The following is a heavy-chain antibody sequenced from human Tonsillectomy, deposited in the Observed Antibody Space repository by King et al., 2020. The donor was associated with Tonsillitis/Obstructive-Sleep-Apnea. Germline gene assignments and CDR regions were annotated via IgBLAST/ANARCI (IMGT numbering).Heavy chain of an antibody. D-gene: IGHD2-8*01. Sequence: VQLQESGPGLVKPSETLSLTCTVSGGSISSYYWSWLRQPPGKGLEWIGYIYYSGRTNYKPSLKSRVTISVDTSKKQFSLQLSYVTAADTAVYCCARHVLACSHGVCYTYFGYWGQGTLVTVSS. J-gene: IGHJ4*02. CDR3: ARHVLACSHGVCYTYFGY. V-gene: IGHV4-59*08. CDR1: GGSISSYY. CDR2: IYYSGRT.